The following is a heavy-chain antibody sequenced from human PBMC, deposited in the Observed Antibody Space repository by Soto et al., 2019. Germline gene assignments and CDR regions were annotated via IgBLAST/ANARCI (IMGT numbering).Heavy chain of an antibody. J-gene: IGHJ6*02. CDR1: GYTFSTYG. D-gene: IGHD3-10*01. V-gene: IGHV1-3*01. CDR2: LNGGTGQT. Sequence: QVQVVQSGAEVKKPGASVRVSCKASGYTFSTYGMHWVRQAPGQSLEWMGWLNGGTGQTRYSQRFQDRVIITRDTSTKTGYMELRRLRSEDSAVYYCARGKGMEENYFYYGMDIWGQGTTVTVSS. CDR3: ARGKGMEENYFYYGMDI.